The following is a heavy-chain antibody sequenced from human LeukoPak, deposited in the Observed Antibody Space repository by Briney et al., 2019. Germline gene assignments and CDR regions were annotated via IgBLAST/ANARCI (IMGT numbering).Heavy chain of an antibody. V-gene: IGHV3-7*01. CDR3: ARARYYGSGKYYFDY. Sequence: GGSLRLSCAASGFSFSSYAMFWVRQAPGKGLEGVAEIKQDGSEMYYVDSVKGRFTISRDNAKNSLYLQMNSLRAEDTAVYYCARARYYGSGKYYFDYWGQGTLVTVSS. CDR1: GFSFSSYA. D-gene: IGHD3-10*01. CDR2: IKQDGSEM. J-gene: IGHJ4*02.